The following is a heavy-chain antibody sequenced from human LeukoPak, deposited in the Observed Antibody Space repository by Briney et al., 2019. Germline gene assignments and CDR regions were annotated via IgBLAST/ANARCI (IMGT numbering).Heavy chain of an antibody. J-gene: IGHJ4*02. Sequence: GGSLRLSCAASGFTVSSNYMSWVRQAPGKGLEWVSFITSTSSDVFYADSVKGRFTVSRDNARNSLYLQMNSLRAEDTAVYYCARAAGHYFDYWGQGSLVTVSS. CDR3: ARAAGHYFDY. CDR2: ITSTSSDV. V-gene: IGHV3-21*05. D-gene: IGHD3-10*01. CDR1: GFTVSSNY.